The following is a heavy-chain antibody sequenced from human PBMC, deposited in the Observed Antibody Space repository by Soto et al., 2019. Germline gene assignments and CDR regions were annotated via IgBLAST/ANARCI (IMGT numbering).Heavy chain of an antibody. J-gene: IGHJ4*02. Sequence: EVQLVESGGGLVQPGGSLRLSCAASGFTFSSNWMHWVRQGPGKGLVWVSRIDTDGSSRDYADSVKGRFTISRDNAKNTLYLEMSSLRAEDTAVYYCATGSGWYSPEYWGQGTLVTVSS. CDR2: IDTDGSSR. D-gene: IGHD6-19*01. V-gene: IGHV3-74*01. CDR1: GFTFSSNW. CDR3: ATGSGWYSPEY.